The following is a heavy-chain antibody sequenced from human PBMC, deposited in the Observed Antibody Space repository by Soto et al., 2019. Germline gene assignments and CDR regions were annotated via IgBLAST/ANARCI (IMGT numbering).Heavy chain of an antibody. CDR1: GGTFSSYA. J-gene: IGHJ6*02. CDR3: ARDGEMITIFGVVTRPGDYYYYGMDG. V-gene: IGHV1-69*06. Sequence: AASVKVSCNASGGTFSSYAISWVRQAPGQGLEWMGGIIPIFGTANYAQKFQGRVTITADKSTSTAYMELSSLRSEDTAVYYCARDGEMITIFGVVTRPGDYYYYGMDGWGQGTTVTVSS. CDR2: IIPIFGTA. D-gene: IGHD3-3*01.